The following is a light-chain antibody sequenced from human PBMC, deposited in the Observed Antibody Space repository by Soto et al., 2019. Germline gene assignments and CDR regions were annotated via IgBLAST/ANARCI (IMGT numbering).Light chain of an antibody. J-gene: IGKJ1*01. CDR1: QSVTSNY. CDR3: QQYGSSPTT. CDR2: GAS. Sequence: ASQSVTSNYIAWYQQKPGQAPRLLIFGASIRATGIPDRFSGSGSGTDFTLTISRLEPEDFAVYHCQQYGSSPTTFGQGTKVDIK. V-gene: IGKV3-20*01.